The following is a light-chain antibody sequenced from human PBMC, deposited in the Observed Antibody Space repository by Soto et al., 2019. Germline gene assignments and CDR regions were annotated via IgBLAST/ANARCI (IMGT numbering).Light chain of an antibody. CDR3: QQYNSYPWT. Sequence: DIQMTQSPSTLSASVGDRVTITCRASQSISSWLAWYQQKPGKAPKLLIYDASSLESGVPSRFSGSGSGTEFNLTISRLQPDDFATYYCQQYNSYPWTFGPGTKVEIK. CDR1: QSISSW. J-gene: IGKJ1*01. V-gene: IGKV1-5*01. CDR2: DAS.